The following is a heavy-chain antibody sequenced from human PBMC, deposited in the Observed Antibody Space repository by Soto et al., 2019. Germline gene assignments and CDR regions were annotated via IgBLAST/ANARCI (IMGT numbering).Heavy chain of an antibody. Sequence: SETLSLTCTVSGASLSNYYWSWVRQPAGKGLEWIGRIFPSGNTNYNPSLKSRVTMSIDSSKNQFSLTLRSVTAADTAVYYCARGSLAIDYWGQGTLVTVYS. CDR1: GASLSNYY. J-gene: IGHJ4*02. D-gene: IGHD3-16*02. CDR2: IFPSGNT. V-gene: IGHV4-4*07. CDR3: ARGSLAIDY.